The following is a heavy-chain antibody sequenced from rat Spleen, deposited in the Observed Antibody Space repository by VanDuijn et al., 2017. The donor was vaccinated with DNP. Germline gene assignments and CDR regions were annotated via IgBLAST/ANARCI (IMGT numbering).Heavy chain of an antibody. CDR3: ARWPGYNPPYAMDA. J-gene: IGHJ4*01. CDR1: GYSITSAYR. D-gene: IGHD1-4*01. CDR2: VNSAGST. Sequence: EVQLQESGPGLVKPSQSLSLTCSVTGYSITSAYRWNWIRKFPGNKLEWMGSVNSAGSTNYNPSFKSRISITRDTSKNQFFLQLNSVTTEDTATYFCARWPGYNPPYAMDAWGQGTSVTVSS. V-gene: IGHV3-3*01.